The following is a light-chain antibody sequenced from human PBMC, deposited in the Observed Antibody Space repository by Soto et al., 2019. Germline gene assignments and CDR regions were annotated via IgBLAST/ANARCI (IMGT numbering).Light chain of an antibody. CDR3: QESKIRPRP. CDR1: QSISSD. CDR2: GAS. Sequence: IVVTQKSETLSVSKGERATLSCRASQSISSDVAWYQQKPGQAPRLLIYGASTTATGIPARFRDSGSGSELTLTINTLQSEDVALYNCQESKIRPRPFG. V-gene: IGKV3-15*01. J-gene: IGKJ2*01.